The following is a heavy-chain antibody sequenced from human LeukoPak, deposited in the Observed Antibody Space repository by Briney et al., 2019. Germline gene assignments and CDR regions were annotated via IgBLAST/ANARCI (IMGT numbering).Heavy chain of an antibody. Sequence: ASVKVSCKASGYTFTSYGISWVRQASGQGLEWMGWISAYNGNTNYAQKLQGRVTMTTDTSTSTAYMELRSLRSDDTAVYYCARDGSYDFWSGYYTIDYWGQGTLVTVSS. D-gene: IGHD3-3*01. CDR1: GYTFTSYG. V-gene: IGHV1-18*01. CDR3: ARDGSYDFWSGYYTIDY. CDR2: ISAYNGNT. J-gene: IGHJ4*02.